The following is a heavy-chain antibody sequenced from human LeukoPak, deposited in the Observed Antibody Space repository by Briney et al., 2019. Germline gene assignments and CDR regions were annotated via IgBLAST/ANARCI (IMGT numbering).Heavy chain of an antibody. J-gene: IGHJ4*02. CDR2: INHSGST. CDR1: GGSFSGYY. D-gene: IGHD6-6*01. V-gene: IGHV4-34*01. Sequence: SETLSLTCAVYGGSFSGYYWSWIRQPPGKGLEWIWEINHSGSTNYNPSLKSRVTISVDTSKNQFSLKLSSVTAADTAVYYCARTSIAARPDYFDYWGQGTLVTVSS. CDR3: ARTSIAARPDYFDY.